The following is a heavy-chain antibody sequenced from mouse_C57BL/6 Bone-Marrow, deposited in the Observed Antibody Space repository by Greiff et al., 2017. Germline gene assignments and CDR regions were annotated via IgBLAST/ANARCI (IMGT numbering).Heavy chain of an antibody. CDR1: GFTFSDYY. D-gene: IGHD1-1*01. V-gene: IGHV5-12*01. CDR3: AREGTTVVAYYAMDY. J-gene: IGHJ4*01. Sequence: EVKLVESGGGLVQPGGSLKLSCAASGFTFSDYYMYWVRQTPEKRLEWVAYISNGGGSTYYPDTVKGRFTISRDNAKNTLYLQMSRLKSEDTAMYYCAREGTTVVAYYAMDYWGQGTSVTVSS. CDR2: ISNGGGST.